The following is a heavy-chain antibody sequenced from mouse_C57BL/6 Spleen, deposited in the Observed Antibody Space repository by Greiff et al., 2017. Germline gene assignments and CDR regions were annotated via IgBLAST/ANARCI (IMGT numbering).Heavy chain of an antibody. CDR3: ARGPYYGSSSGAMDY. Sequence: EVQLQQSGPELVKPGASVKISCKASGYSFTDYNMNWVKQSNGKSLEWIGVINPNYGTTSYNQKFKGKATLTVDQSSSTAYMQLNSLTSEDSAVXDGARGPYYGSSSGAMDYWGQGTSVTVSS. D-gene: IGHD1-1*01. J-gene: IGHJ4*01. CDR2: INPNYGTT. CDR1: GYSFTDYN. V-gene: IGHV1-39*01.